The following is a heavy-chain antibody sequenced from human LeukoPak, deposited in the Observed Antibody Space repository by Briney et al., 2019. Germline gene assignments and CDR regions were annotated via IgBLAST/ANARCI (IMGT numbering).Heavy chain of an antibody. Sequence: ASVTVSCKASGGTFSSYAISWVRQAPGQGLEWMGRIKPNNGDTSYAQKFQGRVTMTRDTSLSTIYMELNSLRSDDTAVYYCARGYNSGYEYWGQGTLVTVSS. D-gene: IGHD1-14*01. V-gene: IGHV1-2*06. J-gene: IGHJ4*02. CDR3: ARGYNSGYEY. CDR1: GGTFSSYA. CDR2: IKPNNGDT.